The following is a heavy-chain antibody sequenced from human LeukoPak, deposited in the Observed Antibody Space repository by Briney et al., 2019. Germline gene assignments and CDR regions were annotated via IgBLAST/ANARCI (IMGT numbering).Heavy chain of an antibody. J-gene: IGHJ5*02. Sequence: GGSLRLSCAASGFTFSSYAMSWVRQAPGKGLGWVSAISGSGGSTYYADSVKGRFTISRDNSKNSLYLQMNSLRTEDTALYYCAKDGRFLEWLPLGRFDPWGQGTLVTVSS. CDR2: ISGSGGST. D-gene: IGHD3-3*01. CDR1: GFTFSSYA. CDR3: AKDGRFLEWLPLGRFDP. V-gene: IGHV3-23*01.